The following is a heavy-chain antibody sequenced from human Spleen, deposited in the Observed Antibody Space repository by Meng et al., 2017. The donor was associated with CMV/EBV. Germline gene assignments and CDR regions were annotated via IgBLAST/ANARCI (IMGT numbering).Heavy chain of an antibody. D-gene: IGHD1-26*01. V-gene: IGHV1-2*06. CDR1: GYRFNGFY. Sequence: ASVKVSCKTSGYRFNGFYIHWVRRAPGQGLEWMGQINPRNGGTKYAQKFEGRVSMTTDTSITTVYMELSSLRSDDTAFYYCTRRPLGSTRPFDYWGQGTLVTVSS. J-gene: IGHJ4*02. CDR3: TRRPLGSTRPFDY. CDR2: INPRNGGT.